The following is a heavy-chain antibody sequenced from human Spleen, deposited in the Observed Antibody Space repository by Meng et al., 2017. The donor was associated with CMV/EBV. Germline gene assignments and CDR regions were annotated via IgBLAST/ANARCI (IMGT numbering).Heavy chain of an antibody. CDR3: ATYCSSSSCYRGGEFDY. D-gene: IGHD2-2*02. V-gene: IGHV3-21*04. J-gene: IGHJ4*02. CDR2: ISSSSSYI. CDR1: GFTFSSYS. Sequence: GESLKISCAASGFTFSSYSMNWVRQAPGKGLEWVSSISSSSSYIYYADSVKGRFAISRDNAKNSLSLQMNSLRAEDTAVYYCATYCSSSSCYRGGEFDYWGQGTLVTVSS.